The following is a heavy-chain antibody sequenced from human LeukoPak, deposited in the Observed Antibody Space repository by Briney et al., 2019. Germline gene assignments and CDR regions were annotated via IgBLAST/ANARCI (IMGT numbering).Heavy chain of an antibody. D-gene: IGHD3-10*01. J-gene: IGHJ4*02. CDR3: ARNMGDGSGIIDY. Sequence: SETLSLTCAVSGYSISSSNWWGWIRQPPGKGLEWIGYIYYSGSIYYNPSLKRRVTMSVDTSKNQFSLKLSSVTAVDTAVYYCARNMGDGSGIIDYWGQGTLVTVSS. CDR2: IYYSGSI. CDR1: GYSISSSNW. V-gene: IGHV4-28*05.